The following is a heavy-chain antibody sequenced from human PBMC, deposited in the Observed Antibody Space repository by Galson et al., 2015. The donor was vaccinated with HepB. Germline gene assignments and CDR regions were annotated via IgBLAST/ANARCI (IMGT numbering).Heavy chain of an antibody. D-gene: IGHD3-22*01. Sequence: PALVKPTQTLTLTCTFSGFSVSTSGVGVGWIRQPPGKALEWLALIYWDDDKRYSPSLKSRLTITKDTSKNQVVLTMTNMDPVDTATYYCAHRRGKTLDSSGWGPYNWFDPWGQGTLVTVSS. J-gene: IGHJ5*02. CDR3: AHRRGKTLDSSGWGPYNWFDP. V-gene: IGHV2-5*02. CDR2: IYWDDDK. CDR1: GFSVSTSGVG.